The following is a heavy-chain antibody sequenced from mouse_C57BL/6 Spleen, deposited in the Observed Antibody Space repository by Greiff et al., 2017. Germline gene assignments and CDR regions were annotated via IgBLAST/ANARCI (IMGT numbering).Heavy chain of an antibody. CDR3: ARYDDGYYFDY. J-gene: IGHJ2*01. CDR2: IHPNSGST. Sequence: VQLQQSGAELVKPGASVKLSCKASGYTFTSYWMHWVKQRPGQGLEWIGMIHPNSGSTNYNEKFKSKATLTVDKSSSTAYMQLSSLTSEDSAVYYCARYDDGYYFDYWGQGTTLTVSS. D-gene: IGHD2-3*01. CDR1: GYTFTSYW. V-gene: IGHV1-64*01.